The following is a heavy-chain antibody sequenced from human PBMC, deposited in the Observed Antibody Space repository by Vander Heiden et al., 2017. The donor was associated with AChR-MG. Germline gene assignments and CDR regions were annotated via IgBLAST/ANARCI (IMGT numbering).Heavy chain of an antibody. V-gene: IGHV3-23*01. D-gene: IGHD2-15*01. CDR2: ISGSGHST. CDR1: GFTFNNYA. J-gene: IGHJ4*02. Sequence: VQSLESGGGLVPPGGSLRLSCATSGFTFNNYAMTGVRQAPGKELDWVSAISGSGHSTYYADSVKGRFTISRDNSKNTPFLEMNNLRADDTAVYYCVKLDVVVVVAARGIHFDDWGQGTLVTVSS. CDR3: VKLDVVVVVAARGIHFDD.